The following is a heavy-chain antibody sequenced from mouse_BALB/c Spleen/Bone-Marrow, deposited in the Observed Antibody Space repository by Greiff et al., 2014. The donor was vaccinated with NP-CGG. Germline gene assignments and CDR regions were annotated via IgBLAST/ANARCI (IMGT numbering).Heavy chain of an antibody. V-gene: IGHV14-3*02. CDR2: IDPANGNT. Sequence: VQLQQPGAELVKPGVSVKLSCTASGFNIKDTYMHWVKQRPEQGLEWIGRIDPANGNTKYDPKFQGKATITADTSSNTAYLQLSSLTSEDTAVYYCARYRLGTYFDYWGQGTTLTVSS. CDR1: GFNIKDTY. J-gene: IGHJ2*01. CDR3: ARYRLGTYFDY. D-gene: IGHD2-14*01.